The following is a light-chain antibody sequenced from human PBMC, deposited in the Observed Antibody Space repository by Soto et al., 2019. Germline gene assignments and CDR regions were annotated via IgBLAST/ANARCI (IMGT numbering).Light chain of an antibody. J-gene: IGKJ5*01. V-gene: IGKV2D-29*01. CDR3: MQGIQLPGT. CDR1: QTLLHDNGKTF. Sequence: DIVMTQTPVSLSVTPGQPASISCKSSQTLLHDNGKTFLYWYLQKAGQPPQLLIYEVSNRASGVKDRFSGSGSGTDFTLKINRVEAEDVGIYYCMQGIQLPGTFGQGTRLEIK. CDR2: EVS.